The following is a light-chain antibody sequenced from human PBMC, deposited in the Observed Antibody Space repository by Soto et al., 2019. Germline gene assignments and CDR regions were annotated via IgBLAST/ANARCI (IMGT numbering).Light chain of an antibody. V-gene: IGKV3-20*01. J-gene: IGKJ4*01. CDR3: QQYGSSPLT. CDR1: QSVSSSY. Sequence: EIVLTQSPGTLSLSPGERATLSCRASQSVSSSYLAWYQQKPGQAPRLHIYGASSRATGIPERFSGSGSGTDFTHTISTLEPEDFAVYYCQQYGSSPLTFGGGTKVEIK. CDR2: GAS.